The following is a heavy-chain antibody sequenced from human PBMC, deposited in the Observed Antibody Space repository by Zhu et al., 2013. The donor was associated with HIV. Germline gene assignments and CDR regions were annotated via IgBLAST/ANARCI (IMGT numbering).Heavy chain of an antibody. D-gene: IGHD3-10*01. CDR2: LYYSARP. CDR1: GVSISSTSYS. J-gene: IGHJ6*02. Sequence: QVQLQESGPALVRPSETLSLTCSVSGVSISSTSYSWGWIRQPPGKGLEFVGSLYYSARPNYSPSLKSRVTVSVDTSKNHFSLKLSSVTAADTAVYYCARDFGEPLNYYYYGMDVWGQGTTVTVSS. CDR3: ARDFGEPLNYYYYGMDV. V-gene: IGHV4-39*07.